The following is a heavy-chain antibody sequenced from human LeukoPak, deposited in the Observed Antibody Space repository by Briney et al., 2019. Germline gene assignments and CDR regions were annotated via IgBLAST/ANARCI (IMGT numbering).Heavy chain of an antibody. CDR2: IKQDGSEK. D-gene: IGHD6-19*01. Sequence: PGGSLGLSCAASGFTFSSYWMSWVRQAPGKGLEWVANIKQDGSEKYYVDSVKGRFTISRDNAKNSLYLQMNSLRAEDTAVYYCARHLGYSSGWYDFDYWGQGTLVTVSS. V-gene: IGHV3-7*03. J-gene: IGHJ4*02. CDR3: ARHLGYSSGWYDFDY. CDR1: GFTFSSYW.